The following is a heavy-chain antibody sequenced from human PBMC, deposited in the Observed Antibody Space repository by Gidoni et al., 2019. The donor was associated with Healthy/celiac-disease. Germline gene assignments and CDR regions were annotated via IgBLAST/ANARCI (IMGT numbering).Heavy chain of an antibody. D-gene: IGHD3-16*01. Sequence: QVTLRESGPALVKPTQTLTLTCTFSGFSLSTSGMCVSWIRQPPGKALEWLALIDWDDDKYYSTSLKTRLTISKDTSKNQVVLTMTNMDPVDTATYYCARMLRGGYYYYGMDVWGQGTTVTVSS. CDR1: GFSLSTSGMC. V-gene: IGHV2-70*01. CDR3: ARMLRGGYYYYGMDV. CDR2: IDWDDDK. J-gene: IGHJ6*02.